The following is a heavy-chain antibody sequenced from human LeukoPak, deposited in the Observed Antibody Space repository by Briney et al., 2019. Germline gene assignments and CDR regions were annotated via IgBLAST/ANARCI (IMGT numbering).Heavy chain of an antibody. D-gene: IGHD1-26*01. CDR2: INDNGGTRT. Sequence: PGGSLRLSCAASGFTFSTYGMGWVRQAPGKGLEWVSSINDNGGTRTWYADSVKGRFTISRDNSKNTLYLQMNSLRAEDTAVYYCAKEGVQTPSDWYFDLWGRGTLVTVSS. CDR3: AKEGVQTPSDWYFDL. V-gene: IGHV3-23*01. J-gene: IGHJ2*01. CDR1: GFTFSTYG.